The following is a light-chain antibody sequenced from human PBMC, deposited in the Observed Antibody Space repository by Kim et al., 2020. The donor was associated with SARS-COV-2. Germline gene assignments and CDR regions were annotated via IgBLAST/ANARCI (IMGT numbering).Light chain of an antibody. V-gene: IGLV2-11*01. Sequence: QSALTQPRSVSGSPGQSVTISCTGTSGDVGGYNYVSWYQLHPGKAPKLMIYAFSKRPAGVPDRFSGSKSGNTASLTISGLQAEDEADYYCCSYTGTDPSKVLGTGTKVTVL. CDR3: CSYTGTDPSKV. CDR1: SGDVGGYNY. J-gene: IGLJ1*01. CDR2: AFS.